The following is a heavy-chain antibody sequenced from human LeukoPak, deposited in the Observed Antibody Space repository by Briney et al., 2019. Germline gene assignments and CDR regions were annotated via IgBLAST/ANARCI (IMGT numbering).Heavy chain of an antibody. V-gene: IGHV4-34*01. CDR2: INHSGST. J-gene: IGHJ6*03. CDR1: GGSFSGYY. Sequence: SETLSLTCAVYGGSFSGYYWSWIRQPPGKGLEWIGEINHSGSTNYNPSLKSRVTISVDTSKNQFSLKLSSVTAADTAVYYCARGVNIVAARPIYYYYYMDVWGKGTTVTVSS. CDR3: ARGVNIVAARPIYYYYYMDV. D-gene: IGHD6-6*01.